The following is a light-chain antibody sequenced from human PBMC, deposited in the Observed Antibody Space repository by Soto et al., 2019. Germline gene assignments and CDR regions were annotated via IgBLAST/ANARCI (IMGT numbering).Light chain of an antibody. V-gene: IGLV2-14*01. CDR3: TSYTSDSTYV. CDR2: DVS. J-gene: IGLJ1*01. CDR1: STDVGRYNY. Sequence: QSVLTQPASMSGSPGQSITISCTGTSTDVGRYNYVSWYQQHPGKAPKLMVYDVSNRPSWVSNRFSASKSGITASLTISGLQAEDEADYYCTSYTSDSTYVFGTGTKVTVL.